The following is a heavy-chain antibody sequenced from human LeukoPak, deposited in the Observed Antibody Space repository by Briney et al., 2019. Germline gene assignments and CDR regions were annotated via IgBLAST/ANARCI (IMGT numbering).Heavy chain of an antibody. J-gene: IGHJ4*02. CDR3: ARLGTRYCTSTSCHSQFDF. D-gene: IGHD2-2*01. V-gene: IGHV3-20*04. CDR2: INWNGGST. Sequence: RSGGSLRLSCAASGFTFDDYGMSWVRQAPGKGLEWVSGINWNGGSTGYADSVKGRFTISRDNAKNSLYLQMNSLRAEDTALYYCARLGTRYCTSTSCHSQFDFWGQGTLVTVSS. CDR1: GFTFDDYG.